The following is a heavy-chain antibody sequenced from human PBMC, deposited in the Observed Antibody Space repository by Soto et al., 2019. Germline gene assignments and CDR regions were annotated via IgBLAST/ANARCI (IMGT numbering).Heavy chain of an antibody. Sequence: ASVKVSCKTSGGTFISYAISWVRQAPGQGLEWMGGIIPIFGTANYAQKFQGRVTITADESTSTAYMELSSLRSEDTAVYYCARGLIVVVPAAMPRYGMDVWGQGTTVTVSS. CDR1: GGTFISYA. J-gene: IGHJ6*02. CDR2: IIPIFGTA. D-gene: IGHD2-2*01. CDR3: ARGLIVVVPAAMPRYGMDV. V-gene: IGHV1-69*13.